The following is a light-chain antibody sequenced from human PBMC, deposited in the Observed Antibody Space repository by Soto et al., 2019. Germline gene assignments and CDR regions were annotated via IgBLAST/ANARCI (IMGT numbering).Light chain of an antibody. V-gene: IGLV1-40*01. Sequence: LTQPPSVSGAPGQRVTISCTGSSSNIGAGYDVHWYQQLPGAAPKLLIYANTNRPSGVPGRFSGSKSGTSASLAITGLQAEDEADYYCQSYDSSLSGYVFGTGTKVTVL. J-gene: IGLJ1*01. CDR2: ANT. CDR3: QSYDSSLSGYV. CDR1: SSNIGAGYD.